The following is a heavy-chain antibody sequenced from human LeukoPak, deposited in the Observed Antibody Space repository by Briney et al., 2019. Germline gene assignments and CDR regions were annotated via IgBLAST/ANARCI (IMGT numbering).Heavy chain of an antibody. V-gene: IGHV3-53*01. D-gene: IGHD4-17*01. CDR2: IYSGGCT. CDR1: GFTVSTNY. J-gene: IGHJ3*02. Sequence: GGSLRLSCAASGFTVSTNYMNWVRQAPGKGLEWVSVIYSGGCTYYADSVKGRFTISRDNSKNTLYLQMNNLRAEDTAVYYCARGYGDHGAFDIWGQGTMVTVSS. CDR3: ARGYGDHGAFDI.